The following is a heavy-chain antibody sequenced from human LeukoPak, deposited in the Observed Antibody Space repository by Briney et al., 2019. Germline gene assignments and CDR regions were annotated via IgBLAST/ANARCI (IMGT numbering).Heavy chain of an antibody. J-gene: IGHJ4*02. V-gene: IGHV4-59*01. D-gene: IGHD6-13*01. CDR1: GASISDYY. CDR3: AREGSWFDY. Sequence: SETLSLTCTVSGASISDYYWSWIRQPPGKGLEWFGYVYYTGSTKYNPSLESRVTISIDTSKNHLYLKLSSVTAADTAVYYCAREGSWFDYWGQGTLVTVSS. CDR2: VYYTGST.